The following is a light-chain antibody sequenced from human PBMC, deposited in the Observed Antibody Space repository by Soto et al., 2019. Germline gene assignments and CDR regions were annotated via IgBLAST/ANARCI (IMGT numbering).Light chain of an antibody. Sequence: EIVMTQSPATLSESPGERVSLSCRASQNINNNLAWYQQKPGQAPRLLIFGASTRATGIPARFSGSGSGTEFTLTINSLQSEDFAVYYCQQYNNLPPWTFGQGTKVEIK. V-gene: IGKV3-15*01. CDR2: GAS. J-gene: IGKJ1*01. CDR1: QNINNN. CDR3: QQYNNLPPWT.